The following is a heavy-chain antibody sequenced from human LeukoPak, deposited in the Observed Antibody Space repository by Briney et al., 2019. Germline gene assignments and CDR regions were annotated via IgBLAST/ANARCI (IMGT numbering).Heavy chain of an antibody. Sequence: GGSLRLSCAASGFTFSSYSVNWVRQAPGKGLEWVSSISSSSIYRYYADSVKGRFTISRDNAKNSMYLQMNSLRAEDTAVYYCARDGLAAATLHWCFDLWGRGTLVTVSS. J-gene: IGHJ2*01. CDR2: ISSSSIYR. V-gene: IGHV3-21*01. D-gene: IGHD2-15*01. CDR3: ARDGLAAATLHWCFDL. CDR1: GFTFSSYS.